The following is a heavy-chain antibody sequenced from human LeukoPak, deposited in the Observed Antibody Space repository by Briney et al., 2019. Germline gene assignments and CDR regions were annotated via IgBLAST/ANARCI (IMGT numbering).Heavy chain of an antibody. J-gene: IGHJ4*02. V-gene: IGHV1-18*01. CDR3: ARDRVLYCSSTSCYLAY. Sequence: ASVKVSCTASGYTFTSYGISWVRRAPGQGLEWMGWISAYNGNTNYAQKLQGRVTMSTDTSTSTAYMELRSLRSDDTAVYYCARDRVLYCSSTSCYLAYWGQGTLVTVSS. CDR2: ISAYNGNT. D-gene: IGHD2-2*01. CDR1: GYTFTSYG.